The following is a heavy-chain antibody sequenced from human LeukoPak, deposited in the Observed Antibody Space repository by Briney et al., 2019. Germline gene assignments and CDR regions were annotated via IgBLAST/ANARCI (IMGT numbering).Heavy chain of an antibody. Sequence: SETLSLTCTVSGGSISSYYWSWIRQPPGKGLEWIGYIYYSGSTNYNPSLKSRVTLSVDTSKNQFSLKLSSVTAADTAVYYCARHRGHSISEVYFQHWGQGTLVTVSS. CDR2: IYYSGST. J-gene: IGHJ1*01. V-gene: IGHV4-59*08. CDR3: ARHRGHSISEVYFQH. CDR1: GGSISSYY. D-gene: IGHD3-3*02.